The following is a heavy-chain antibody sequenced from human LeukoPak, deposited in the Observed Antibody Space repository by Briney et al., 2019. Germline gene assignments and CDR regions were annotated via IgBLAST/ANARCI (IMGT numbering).Heavy chain of an antibody. Sequence: SETLSLTCTVSGGSLSSSGYYWGWVRQPPGKGLGWVGSIYYSGRTYYNPSLNSRVTISIYTSKNQFSLKLSSVTAADTAVYYCARLAATGTRRFDYWGQGTLVTVSS. CDR3: ARLAATGTRRFDY. V-gene: IGHV4-39*01. CDR1: GGSLSSSGYY. CDR2: IYYSGRT. D-gene: IGHD6-13*01. J-gene: IGHJ4*02.